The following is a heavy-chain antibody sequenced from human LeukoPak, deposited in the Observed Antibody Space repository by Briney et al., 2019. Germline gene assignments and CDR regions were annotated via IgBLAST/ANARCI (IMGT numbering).Heavy chain of an antibody. J-gene: IGHJ3*02. CDR3: ARVTAAGTWTLDI. D-gene: IGHD6-13*01. V-gene: IGHV1-8*01. Sequence: ASVKVSCKASGDPFTTNDINWVRQATGQGLEWMGWMNPNSGNTGSTQKFQGRVTMTRNISISTAYMELTNLRSEDTAVYYCARVTAAGTWTLDIWGQGTTVSVSS. CDR1: GDPFTTND. CDR2: MNPNSGNT.